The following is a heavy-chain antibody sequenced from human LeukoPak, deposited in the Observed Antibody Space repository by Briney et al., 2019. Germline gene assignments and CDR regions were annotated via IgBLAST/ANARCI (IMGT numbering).Heavy chain of an antibody. J-gene: IGHJ5*02. V-gene: IGHV4-34*01. CDR3: AREGSRDYVWGSYRSNWFDP. CDR2: INHSGST. CDR1: GGSFSGYY. Sequence: SETLSLTCAVYGGSFSGYYWSWIRQPPGKGLEWIGEINHSGSTNYNPSLKSRVTISVDTSKNQFSLKLSSVTAADTAVYYCAREGSRDYVWGSYRSNWFDPWGQGTRVIVSS. D-gene: IGHD3-16*02.